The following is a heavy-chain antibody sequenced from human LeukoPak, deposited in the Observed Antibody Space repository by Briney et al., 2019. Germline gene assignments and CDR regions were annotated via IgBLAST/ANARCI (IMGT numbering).Heavy chain of an antibody. D-gene: IGHD1-14*01. J-gene: IGHJ4*02. CDR1: GFTFSSYS. V-gene: IGHV3-23*01. Sequence: GGSLRLSCAASGFTFSSYSMNWVRQAPGKGLEWVSAISGSGGSTYYADSVKGRFTISRDNSKNTLYLQMNSLRAEDTAVYYCAKEGVAGRHFDYWGQGTLVTVSS. CDR2: ISGSGGST. CDR3: AKEGVAGRHFDY.